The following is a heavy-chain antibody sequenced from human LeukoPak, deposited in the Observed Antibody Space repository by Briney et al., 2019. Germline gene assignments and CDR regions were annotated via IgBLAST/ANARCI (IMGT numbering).Heavy chain of an antibody. V-gene: IGHV4-34*01. CDR1: GGSFSGYY. CDR2: INHSGST. CDR3: ARRRYSSTWYY. Sequence: PSETLSLTCAVYGGSFSGYYWNWIRQPPGKGLEWIGEINHSGSTNYNPSLKSRVTISVDTSKNQFSLKLSSVTAADTAIYYCARRRYSSTWYYWGQGTLVTVSS. J-gene: IGHJ4*02. D-gene: IGHD6-13*01.